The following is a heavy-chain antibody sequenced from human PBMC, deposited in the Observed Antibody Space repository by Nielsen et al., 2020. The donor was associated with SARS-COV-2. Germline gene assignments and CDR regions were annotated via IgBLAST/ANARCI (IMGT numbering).Heavy chain of an antibody. CDR2: IKSRPDGGTT. V-gene: IGHV3-15*01. CDR3: TTGPAPRGFGY. D-gene: IGHD3-10*01. Sequence: GGSLRLSCVVSGFTFSNAWMSWVRQAPGKGLEWVGRIKSRPDGGTTDFAAPVKDRFTISRDDSKNTLYLQMNSLKTEDTAFYYCTTGPAPRGFGYWGQGTRVTVSS. J-gene: IGHJ4*02. CDR1: GFTFSNAW.